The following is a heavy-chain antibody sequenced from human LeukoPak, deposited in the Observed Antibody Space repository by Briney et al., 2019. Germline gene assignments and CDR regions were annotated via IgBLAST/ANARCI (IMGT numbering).Heavy chain of an antibody. CDR3: ARDWGTSSLYLVN. J-gene: IGHJ4*02. D-gene: IGHD6-6*01. Sequence: GGSLRLSCAASGFTFSSYSMNWVRQAPGKGLEWVSSISSSSSYIYYADSVKGRLTISRDNSKNTLYLQMNSLTVEDTAVYYCARDWGTSSLYLVNWGQGTLVTVSS. CDR1: GFTFSSYS. CDR2: ISSSSSYI. V-gene: IGHV3-21*01.